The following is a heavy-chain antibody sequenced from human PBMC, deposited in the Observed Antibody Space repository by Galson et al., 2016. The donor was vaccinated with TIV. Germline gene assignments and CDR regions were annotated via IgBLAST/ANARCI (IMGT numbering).Heavy chain of an antibody. V-gene: IGHV3-23*01. CDR1: GFTFSTYA. Sequence: SLRLSCAASGFTFSTYAMSWVRQAPGKGLEWVSSIGTGGKTYYADSVKGRFTISRDNSKDSLHLQMNSMRADDTAVYYCAKQDIATIDINYYFDYWGQGPLVTVSS. J-gene: IGHJ4*02. CDR2: IGTGGKT. CDR3: AKQDIATIDINYYFDY. D-gene: IGHD5-24*01.